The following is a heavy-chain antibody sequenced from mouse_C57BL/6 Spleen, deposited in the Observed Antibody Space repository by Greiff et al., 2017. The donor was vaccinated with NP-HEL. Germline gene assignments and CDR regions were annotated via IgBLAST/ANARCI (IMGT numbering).Heavy chain of an antibody. D-gene: IGHD4-1*01. CDR2: IWSGGST. V-gene: IGHV2-4*01. CDR3: AKMKKGLTGYAMDY. Sequence: QVQLKQSGPGLVQPSQSLSITCTVSGFSLTSYGVHWVRQPPGKGLEWLGVIWSGGSTDYNAAFISRLSISKDNSKSQVFFKMSSLQADDTAIYYCAKMKKGLTGYAMDYWGQGTSVTVSS. CDR1: GFSLTSYG. J-gene: IGHJ4*01.